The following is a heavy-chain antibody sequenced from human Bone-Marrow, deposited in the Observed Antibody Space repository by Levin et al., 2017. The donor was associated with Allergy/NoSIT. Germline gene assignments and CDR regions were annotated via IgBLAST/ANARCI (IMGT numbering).Heavy chain of an antibody. J-gene: IGHJ5*02. CDR1: GFSVSSNS. Sequence: QRGESLKISCAASGFSVSSNSMTWVRQAPGKGLEWVSLIFGADNTYYSDKTYYADSVKGRFTISRDNSNTLYLQMNSLRAEDTAVYYCARLSFGPEFTVGGVVGPQGQRSDNWFDPWGQGTLVTVSS. V-gene: IGHV3-53*01. D-gene: IGHD3-16*02. CDR2: IFGADNT. CDR3: ARLSFGPEFTVGGVVGPQGQRSDNWFDP.